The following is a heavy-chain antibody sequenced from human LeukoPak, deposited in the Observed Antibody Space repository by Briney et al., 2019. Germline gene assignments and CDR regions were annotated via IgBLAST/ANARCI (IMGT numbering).Heavy chain of an antibody. CDR1: GFTFSSYG. V-gene: IGHV3-33*01. J-gene: IGHJ3*02. CDR2: IWYDGSNE. CDR3: ARETGICATPNSCHDAFDI. D-gene: IGHD2-15*01. Sequence: PGRSLRLSCAASGFTFSSYGMHWLRQAPGKGLEWLTIIWYDGSNEYYVDSVRGRFTISRDHSKNTLYLQMNSLKAEDTAVYYCARETGICATPNSCHDAFDIWGQGTMVTVSS.